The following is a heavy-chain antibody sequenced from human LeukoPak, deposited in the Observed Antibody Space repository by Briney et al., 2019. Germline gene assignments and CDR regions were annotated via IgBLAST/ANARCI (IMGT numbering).Heavy chain of an antibody. Sequence: PGGSLRLSCAASGFTFDDYAMHWVRQAPGKGLEWVSLISGDGGSTYYADSVKGRFTISRDNSKNSLYLQMNSLRTEDTALYYCAKDSRIVGAYYYYGMDVWGQGTTVTVSS. V-gene: IGHV3-43*02. CDR2: ISGDGGST. CDR1: GFTFDDYA. CDR3: AKDSRIVGAYYYYGMDV. D-gene: IGHD1-26*01. J-gene: IGHJ6*02.